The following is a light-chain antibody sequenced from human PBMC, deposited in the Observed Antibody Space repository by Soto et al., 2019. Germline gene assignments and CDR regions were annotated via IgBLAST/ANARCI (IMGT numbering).Light chain of an antibody. CDR1: QSINIY. CDR3: QQSHTAPYT. J-gene: IGKJ5*01. Sequence: DIQMTQSPSSLSASVGDRVAITCRASQSINIYLNWYQQRPGRAPKLLIYAASNLQSGVPSRFCGDGVWTHYTLTISGLQPDDCATYHCQQSHTAPYTFGQGTRLEIK. V-gene: IGKV1-39*01. CDR2: AAS.